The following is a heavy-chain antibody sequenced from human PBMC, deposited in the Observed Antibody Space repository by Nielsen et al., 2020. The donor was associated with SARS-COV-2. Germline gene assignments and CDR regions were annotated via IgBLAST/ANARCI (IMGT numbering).Heavy chain of an antibody. V-gene: IGHV4-59*04. Sequence: SETLSLTCTVSGGSISSYYWSWIRQPPGKGLEWIGSIYYSGSTYYNPSLKSRVTISVDTSKNQFSLKLSSVTAADTAVYYCARQGDIVVVPAEEEYWFDPWGQGTLVTVSS. CDR2: IYYSGST. J-gene: IGHJ5*02. CDR1: GGSISSYY. CDR3: ARQGDIVVVPAEEEYWFDP. D-gene: IGHD2-2*01.